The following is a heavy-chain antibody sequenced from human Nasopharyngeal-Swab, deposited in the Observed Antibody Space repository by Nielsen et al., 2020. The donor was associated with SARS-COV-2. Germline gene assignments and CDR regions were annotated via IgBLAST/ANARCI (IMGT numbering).Heavy chain of an antibody. CDR3: AKDLQKWLVLGGYYYYNMYV. CDR2: ISGSGGST. D-gene: IGHD6-19*01. CDR1: GFTFSSYA. Sequence: GESLKISCAASGFTFSSYAMSWVRQAPGKGLEWFSSISGSGGSTYFAHSVKGRFTIYRDNSKNTLYLQMNSLRAEDTAVYYCAKDLQKWLVLGGYYYYNMYVWGQGTTVTVSS. V-gene: IGHV3-23*01. J-gene: IGHJ6*02.